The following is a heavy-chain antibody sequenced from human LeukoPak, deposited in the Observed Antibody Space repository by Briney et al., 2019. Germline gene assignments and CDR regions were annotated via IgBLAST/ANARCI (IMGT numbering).Heavy chain of an antibody. Sequence: SVKVSCKASGGTFSSYTISWVRQAPGQGLEWMGRIIPIFGTANYAQKFQGRVTITTDESTSTAYMELSSLRSEDTAVYYCARDLRVDVYWWLFHDYWGQGTLVTVSS. V-gene: IGHV1-69*05. CDR2: IIPIFGTA. CDR1: GGTFSSYT. CDR3: ARDLRVDVYWWLFHDY. D-gene: IGHD3-22*01. J-gene: IGHJ4*02.